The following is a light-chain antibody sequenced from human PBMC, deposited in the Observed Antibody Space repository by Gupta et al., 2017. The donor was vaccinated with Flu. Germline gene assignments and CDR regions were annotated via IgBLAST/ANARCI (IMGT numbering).Light chain of an antibody. CDR3: QQSYSTLLT. CDR1: QSISTY. CDR2: AAS. J-gene: IGKJ4*01. V-gene: IGKV1-39*01. Sequence: PSSLSASVGDRVTITCRASQSISTYLNWYQQKPGKAPKLLIYAASSLQSGVPSRFSGSGSGTDFTLTISSLQPEDFATYYCQQSYSTLLTFGGGTKVEIK.